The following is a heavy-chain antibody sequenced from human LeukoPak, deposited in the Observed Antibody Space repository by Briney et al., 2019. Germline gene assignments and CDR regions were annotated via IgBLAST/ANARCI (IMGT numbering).Heavy chain of an antibody. Sequence: GGSLRLSCVASGFTFSSYSMNWVRQAPGKGLEYVSAISSNGGSTYYADSVKGRFTISRDNSQNTLYLQMSSLRAEDTAVYYCVKDSSGYISGSDFDYWGQGTLVTVSS. CDR1: GFTFSSYS. CDR3: VKDSSGYISGSDFDY. V-gene: IGHV3-64D*09. CDR2: ISSNGGST. J-gene: IGHJ4*02. D-gene: IGHD6-19*01.